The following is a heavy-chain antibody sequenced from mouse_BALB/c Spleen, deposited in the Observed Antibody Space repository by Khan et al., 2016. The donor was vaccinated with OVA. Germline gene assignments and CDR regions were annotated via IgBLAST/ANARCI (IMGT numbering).Heavy chain of an antibody. D-gene: IGHD2-3*01. Sequence: EVELVESGGGLVQPGGSRKLSCAASGFTFSGFGMHWVRQAPEKGLEWVAYISSGSSTIYYADTVKGRFPISSDNPKNTLFRRIASLRSEDTAMYYCARTGYYYFDYWGQGTTLTVSS. J-gene: IGHJ2*01. V-gene: IGHV5-17*02. CDR1: GFTFSGFG. CDR3: ARTGYYYFDY. CDR2: ISSGSSTI.